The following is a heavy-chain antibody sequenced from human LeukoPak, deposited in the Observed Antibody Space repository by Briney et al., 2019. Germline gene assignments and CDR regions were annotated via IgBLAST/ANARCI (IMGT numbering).Heavy chain of an antibody. J-gene: IGHJ4*02. CDR3: GRGNGYPFDY. Sequence: SQTLSLTCAISGDRLSSNSATWNWVRQSPSRGLEWLGRTYYRSKWYNDYAVSVKGRVTINPDASKKQFSLQLNSVTPEDTAMYYCGRGNGYPFDYWGQGTLVTVSS. D-gene: IGHD3-16*01. CDR2: TYYRSKWYN. V-gene: IGHV6-1*01. CDR1: GDRLSSNSAT.